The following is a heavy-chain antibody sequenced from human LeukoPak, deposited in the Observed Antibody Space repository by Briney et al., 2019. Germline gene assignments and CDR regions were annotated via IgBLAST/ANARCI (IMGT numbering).Heavy chain of an antibody. J-gene: IGHJ4*02. CDR1: GGTFSRYV. CDR3: ARDLGSGWPFDY. D-gene: IGHD6-19*01. Sequence: GASVKVSCKASGGTFSRYVISWVRQAPGQGREWMGGIIPIFGTANYAQKFQGRVTITADESTSTAYMELSSLRSEDTAVYYCARDLGSGWPFDYWGQGTLVTVSS. CDR2: IIPIFGTA. V-gene: IGHV1-69*13.